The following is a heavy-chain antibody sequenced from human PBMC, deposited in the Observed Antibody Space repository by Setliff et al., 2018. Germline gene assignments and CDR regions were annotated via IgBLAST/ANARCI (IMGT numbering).Heavy chain of an antibody. CDR2: INRRGST. CDR1: GGSVNSGYDN. CDR3: ARASSGWYSAYYNYMDV. D-gene: IGHD6-19*01. J-gene: IGHJ6*03. Sequence: PSETLSLTCTVSGGSVNSGYDNWNWLRQPAGKGLEWIGHINRRGSTNFSPSLKSRVTISLDTSKNQFSLNLTSVTAADTAVYYCARASSGWYSAYYNYMDVWGKGTTGTVS. V-gene: IGHV4-61*09.